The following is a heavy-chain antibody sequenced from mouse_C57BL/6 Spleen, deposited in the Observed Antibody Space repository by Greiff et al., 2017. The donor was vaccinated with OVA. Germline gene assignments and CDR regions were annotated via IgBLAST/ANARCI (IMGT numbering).Heavy chain of an antibody. Sequence: CKASGVDFSRYWMSWVRRAPGKGLEWIGEINPDSSTINYAPSLKDKFIISRDNAKNTLYLQMSKVRSEDTALYYCARPALPWFAYWGQGTLVTVSA. V-gene: IGHV4-1*01. J-gene: IGHJ3*01. CDR3: ARPALPWFAY. CDR2: INPDSSTI. CDR1: GVDFSRYW. D-gene: IGHD2-10*01.